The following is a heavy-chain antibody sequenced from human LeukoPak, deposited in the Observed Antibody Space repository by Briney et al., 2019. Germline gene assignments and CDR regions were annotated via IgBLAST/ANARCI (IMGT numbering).Heavy chain of an antibody. Sequence: GGSLRLSCAASGFTFSTYWMHWVRQAPGKGLVWVSRITSDGSRTTYADSVKGRFTISRDNAKNTLYLQMNSLRTEDTAVYYCARPETQYSSGLDGFDIWGQGTMVTVSS. V-gene: IGHV3-74*01. CDR1: GFTFSTYW. CDR2: ITSDGSRT. D-gene: IGHD6-19*01. J-gene: IGHJ3*02. CDR3: ARPETQYSSGLDGFDI.